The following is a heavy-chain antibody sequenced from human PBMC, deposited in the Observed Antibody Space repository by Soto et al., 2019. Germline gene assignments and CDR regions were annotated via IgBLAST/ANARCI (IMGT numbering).Heavy chain of an antibody. Sequence: EVQLVESGGGLVKPGGSLRLSCAASGFSFSSYSMNWVRQAPGKGLEWVSSISSSASHINYADSVKGRFTISRDNAKKSLYLHRNSLRAADTAVYYCARGYTGYCSGGTCYWFDPWGQGTLVTVSS. CDR3: ARGYTGYCSGGTCYWFDP. J-gene: IGHJ5*02. CDR2: ISSSASHI. CDR1: GFSFSSYS. D-gene: IGHD2-15*01. V-gene: IGHV3-21*01.